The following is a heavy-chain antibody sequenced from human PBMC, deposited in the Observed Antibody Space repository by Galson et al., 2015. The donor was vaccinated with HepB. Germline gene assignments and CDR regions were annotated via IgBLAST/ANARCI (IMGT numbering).Heavy chain of an antibody. CDR2: IWYDGSNK. V-gene: IGHV3-33*01. J-gene: IGHJ6*02. Sequence: SLRLSCAASGFTFSSYGMHWVRQAPGKGLEWVAVIWYDGSNKYYADSVKGRFTISRDNSKNTLYLQMNSLRAEDTAVYYCAGSLYDYSNYYYGMDVWGQGTTVTVSS. CDR3: AGSLYDYSNYYYGMDV. D-gene: IGHD4-11*01. CDR1: GFTFSSYG.